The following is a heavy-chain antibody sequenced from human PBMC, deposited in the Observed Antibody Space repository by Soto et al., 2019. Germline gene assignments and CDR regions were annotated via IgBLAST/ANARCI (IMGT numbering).Heavy chain of an antibody. Sequence: QVQLQESGPGLVKPSGTLSLTCAVSSGSISSSNWWSWVRQPPGKGLEWIGEIYHSGSTNYNPSLKGRVTISVDKSKNQFSLKLSSVTAADTAVYYCARASPLCSGGSCYANWFDPWGQGTLVTVSS. V-gene: IGHV4-4*02. J-gene: IGHJ5*02. CDR1: SGSISSSNW. D-gene: IGHD2-15*01. CDR3: ARASPLCSGGSCYANWFDP. CDR2: IYHSGST.